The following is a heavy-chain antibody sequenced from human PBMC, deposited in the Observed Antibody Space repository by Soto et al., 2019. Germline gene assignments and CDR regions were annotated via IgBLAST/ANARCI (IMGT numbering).Heavy chain of an antibody. D-gene: IGHD2-2*01. CDR3: AMVRYWSMAGCTHVVY. CDR2: ISYDGSNK. Sequence: GGSLRLSCAASGFTFSSYAMHWVRQAPGKGLEWVAVISYDGSNKCYADSVKGRFTISRDNSKNTLYLQMNSLRAEDTAVYYCAMVRYWSMAGCTHVVYCAEGTVVTVSA. CDR1: GFTFSSYA. V-gene: IGHV3-30-3*01. J-gene: IGHJ4*02.